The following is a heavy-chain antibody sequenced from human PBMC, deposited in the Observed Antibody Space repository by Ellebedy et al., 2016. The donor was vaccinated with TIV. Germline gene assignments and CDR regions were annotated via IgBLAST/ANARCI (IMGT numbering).Heavy chain of an antibody. CDR1: GFTSTVYA. D-gene: IGHD1-7*01. CDR3: ARGATHRTWFNP. CDR2: ISGSGDTT. V-gene: IGHV3-23*01. J-gene: IGHJ5*02. Sequence: GESLKISXAASGFTSTVYAMTWVRQAPGKGLEWVSTISGSGDTTYYAESVRGRFTISRDNSKNTLDLQMNSLRVEDTAIYYCARGATHRTWFNPWGQGTLVTVSS.